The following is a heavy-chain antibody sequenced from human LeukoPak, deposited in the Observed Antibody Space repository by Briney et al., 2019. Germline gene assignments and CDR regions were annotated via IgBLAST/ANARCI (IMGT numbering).Heavy chain of an antibody. Sequence: SQTLSLTCTVSGGPISSGGYYWSWIRQHPGKGLEWIGYIYYSGSTYYNPSLKSRVTISLDTSKNQFSLKLSSVTAADTAVYYCASGRMDWFDPWGQGTLVTVSS. J-gene: IGHJ5*02. CDR3: ASGRMDWFDP. CDR1: GGPISSGGYY. CDR2: IYYSGST. D-gene: IGHD1-14*01. V-gene: IGHV4-31*03.